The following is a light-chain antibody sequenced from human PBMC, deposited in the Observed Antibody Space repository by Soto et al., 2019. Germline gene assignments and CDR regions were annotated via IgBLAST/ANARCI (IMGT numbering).Light chain of an antibody. V-gene: IGLV1-47*01. CDR2: RNN. Sequence: LTQPPSASGTPGQRVTISCSGSSSNIGSNYVYWYQQLPGTAPKLLIYRNNQRPSGVPDRFSGSKSGTSASLAISGLRSEDEADYYCAAWDDSLSVWVFGGGTKLTVL. CDR3: AAWDDSLSVWV. J-gene: IGLJ3*02. CDR1: SSNIGSNY.